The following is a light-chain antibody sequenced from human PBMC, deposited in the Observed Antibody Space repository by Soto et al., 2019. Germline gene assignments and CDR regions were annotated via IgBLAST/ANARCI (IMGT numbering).Light chain of an antibody. CDR2: STS. V-gene: IGLV7-43*01. CDR3: LLYYGGDQLV. Sequence: QAVVTQEPSLTVSPGGTVTLTCASSTGAVTSGYYPNWFQQKPGQAPRALIYSTSNQHSWTPARFSGSLLGGKAALTLSGVQPEDEAEYYCLLYYGGDQLVFGGGTKLTVL. CDR1: TGAVTSGYY. J-gene: IGLJ2*01.